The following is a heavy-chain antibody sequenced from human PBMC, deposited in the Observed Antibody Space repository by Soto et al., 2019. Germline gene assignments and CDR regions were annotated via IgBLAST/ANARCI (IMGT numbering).Heavy chain of an antibody. CDR3: AVDIVVVPATSFDP. J-gene: IGHJ5*02. CDR1: GFTFSGYA. V-gene: IGHV3-48*03. CDR2: ISSSGSTI. Sequence: GGSLRLSCATSGFTFSGYALNWVRQAPGKGLEWVSYISSSGSTIYYADSVKGRFTISRDNAKNSLYLQMNSLRAEDTAVYYCAVDIVVVPATSFDPWGQGTLVTVSS. D-gene: IGHD2-2*01.